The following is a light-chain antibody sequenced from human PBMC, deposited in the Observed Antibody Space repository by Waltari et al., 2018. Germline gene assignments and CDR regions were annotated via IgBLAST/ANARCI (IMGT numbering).Light chain of an antibody. CDR1: QSISSW. CDR3: QQYNSYEWT. V-gene: IGKV1-5*03. Sequence: DIQMTQSPSTLSASVGDRVTITCRASQSISSWLAWYQKKPGKAPKLLIYKASTLESGVPSRFSGSGSGTEFTLTISSLQPDDFATYYCQQYNSYEWTFGQGTKVAIK. CDR2: KAS. J-gene: IGKJ1*01.